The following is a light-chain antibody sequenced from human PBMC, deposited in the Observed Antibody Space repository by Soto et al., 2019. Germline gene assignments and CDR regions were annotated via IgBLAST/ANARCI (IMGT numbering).Light chain of an antibody. CDR2: GNS. CDR3: QSFDISLSGWV. V-gene: IGLV1-40*01. J-gene: IGLJ3*02. Sequence: QPVLTQPPSVSGAPGQRVTISCTGSSSNIGAGYDVHWYQQLPGTAPKLLIYGNSNRPSGVPDRFSGSKSGTSASLAITGLQAEDEADYYCQSFDISLSGWVFAGGTKLTVL. CDR1: SSNIGAGYD.